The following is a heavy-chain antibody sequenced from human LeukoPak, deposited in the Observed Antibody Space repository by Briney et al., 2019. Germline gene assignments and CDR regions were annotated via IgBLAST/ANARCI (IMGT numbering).Heavy chain of an antibody. CDR2: IGTTGDT. CDR3: ARGPRGSWYSYYGMDV. D-gene: IGHD6-13*01. V-gene: IGHV3-13*01. CDR1: GFTFSSYD. J-gene: IGHJ6*02. Sequence: GGSLRLSCAASGFTFSSYDMHWVRQATGKGLEWVSAIGTTGDTYYPGSVKGRFTISRENAKSSLYLQMNSLRAGDTAVYYCARGPRGSWYSYYGMDVWGQGTTVTVSS.